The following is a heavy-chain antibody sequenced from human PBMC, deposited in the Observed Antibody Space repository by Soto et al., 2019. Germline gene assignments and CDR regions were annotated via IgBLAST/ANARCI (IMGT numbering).Heavy chain of an antibody. J-gene: IGHJ6*02. V-gene: IGHV3-33*01. Sequence: QVQLVESGGGVVQPGRSLRLSCAASGFTFSSYGMHWVRQAPGKGLAWGAVIWYDGSNKYYADSVKGRFTISRDNSKNTLYLQMNSLRAEDTAVYYCARVSDYYGSGRDYGMDVWGQGTTVTVSS. CDR3: ARVSDYYGSGRDYGMDV. CDR2: IWYDGSNK. D-gene: IGHD3-10*01. CDR1: GFTFSSYG.